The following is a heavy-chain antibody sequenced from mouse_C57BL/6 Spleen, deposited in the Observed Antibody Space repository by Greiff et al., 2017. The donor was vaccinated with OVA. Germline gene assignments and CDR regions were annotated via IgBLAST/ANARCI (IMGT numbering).Heavy chain of an antibody. J-gene: IGHJ4*01. CDR2: IDPNSGGT. CDR3: RSEEGYYAYAMDY. V-gene: IGHV1-72*01. CDR1: GYTFTSYW. D-gene: IGHD2-3*01. Sequence: QVQLQQPGAELVKPGASVKLSCKASGYTFTSYWMHWVKQRPGRGLEWIGRIDPNSGGTKYNEKFKSKATLTVDKPSSTAYMQLSSLTSEYSAVYCSRSEEGYYAYAMDYWGQGTSVTVSS.